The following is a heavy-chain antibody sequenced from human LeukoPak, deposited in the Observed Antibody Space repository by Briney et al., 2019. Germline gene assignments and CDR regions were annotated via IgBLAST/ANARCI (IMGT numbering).Heavy chain of an antibody. CDR3: AAIAMAGHALDAFDI. CDR2: IYDSTST. V-gene: IGHV4-34*01. Sequence: PSETLSPTCAVSRGSLSGYYWSWIRQPPGKGLEWIGEIYDSTSTNYNPPLKSRVTMSLDTSKNRISLKLSSVTAADTAVYFCAAIAMAGHALDAFDIWGQGTMVTVSS. D-gene: IGHD6-19*01. J-gene: IGHJ3*02. CDR1: RGSLSGYY.